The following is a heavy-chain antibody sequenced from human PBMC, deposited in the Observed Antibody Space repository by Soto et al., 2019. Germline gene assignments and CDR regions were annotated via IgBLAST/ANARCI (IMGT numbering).Heavy chain of an antibody. Sequence: QVHLVESGGGVVQPGRSLRLSCAASGFTFSIYSMHWVRQAPGKGLEWVAVLSYDVSNEFYADSVKGRFTISRDNSKNTLYLQMNSLRAEDTAVYYCARERVTGYYNVIGYWGQGTLVTVSS. CDR3: ARERVTGYYNVIGY. J-gene: IGHJ4*02. CDR1: GFTFSIYS. D-gene: IGHD3-9*01. V-gene: IGHV3-30-3*01. CDR2: LSYDVSNE.